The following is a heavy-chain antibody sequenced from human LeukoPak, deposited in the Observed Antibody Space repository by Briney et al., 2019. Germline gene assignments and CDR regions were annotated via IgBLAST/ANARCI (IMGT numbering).Heavy chain of an antibody. J-gene: IGHJ4*02. Sequence: PGGSLRLSCAASGFIVSSNYMTWVRQAPGKGLEWVSVIYSGGSTNYADPVKGRFTISRDNSKNTLYLQMNSLRAEDTAVYYCARAKFSSNWYYFDYWGQGTLVTVSS. CDR1: GFIVSSNY. V-gene: IGHV3-53*01. D-gene: IGHD6-13*01. CDR2: IYSGGST. CDR3: ARAKFSSNWYYFDY.